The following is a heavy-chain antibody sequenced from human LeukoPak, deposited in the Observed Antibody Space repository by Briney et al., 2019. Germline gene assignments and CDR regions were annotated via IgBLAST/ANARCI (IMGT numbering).Heavy chain of an antibody. J-gene: IGHJ4*02. V-gene: IGHV3-23*01. CDR1: GFTFSSYA. D-gene: IGHD3-16*02. CDR2: ISGSGGST. CDR3: AKDKKRDYDYVWGSYPSFDY. Sequence: PGGSLRLSCAASGFTFSSYAMSWVRQAPGKGLEWVSAISGSGGSTYYADSVKGRFTISRDNSKNTLYLQMNSLRAEDTAVSYCAKDKKRDYDYVWGSYPSFDYWGQGTLVTVSS.